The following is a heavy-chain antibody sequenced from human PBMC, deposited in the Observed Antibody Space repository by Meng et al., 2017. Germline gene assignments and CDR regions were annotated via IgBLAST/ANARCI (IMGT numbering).Heavy chain of an antibody. J-gene: IGHJ5*02. V-gene: IGHV4-34*01. CDR1: GGSFSGYY. D-gene: IGHD6-6*01. CDR2: INHSGST. CDR3: ARRRGGSSDWFDP. Sequence: VQLHTWGAGLLKPSWTLSPTCAAYGGSFSGYYWSWIRQPPGKGLEWIGEINHSGSTNYNPSLKSRVTISVDTSKNQFSLKLSSVTAADTAVYYCARRRGGSSDWFDPWGQGTLVTVSS.